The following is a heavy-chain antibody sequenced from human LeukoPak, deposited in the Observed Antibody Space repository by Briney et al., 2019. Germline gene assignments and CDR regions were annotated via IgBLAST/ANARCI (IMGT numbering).Heavy chain of an antibody. CDR2: TYYRSKWYN. CDR1: GDSVFSNSAA. CDR3: ARDREVGRDWNACGWFDP. D-gene: IGHD1-1*01. Sequence: SQTLSLTCAISGDSVFSNSAAWNWIRQSPSRGLEWLGRTYYRSKWYNDYAVSVKSRITINPDTSKNQFSLQLNSVTPEDTAVYYCARDREVGRDWNACGWFDPWGQGTLVTVSS. V-gene: IGHV6-1*01. J-gene: IGHJ5*02.